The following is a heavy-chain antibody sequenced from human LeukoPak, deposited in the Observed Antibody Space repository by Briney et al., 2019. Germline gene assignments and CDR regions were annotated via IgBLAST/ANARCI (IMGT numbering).Heavy chain of an antibody. Sequence: KPSETLSLTCTVSGGSISSFYWSWIRQPPGKGLEWIGYIYYSGSTNYNPSLKSRVTISVDKSKNQFSLKLSSVTAADAAVYYCNYFGMDVWGQGTTVTVSS. J-gene: IGHJ6*02. V-gene: IGHV4-59*08. CDR3: NYFGMDV. CDR1: GGSISSFY. CDR2: IYYSGST.